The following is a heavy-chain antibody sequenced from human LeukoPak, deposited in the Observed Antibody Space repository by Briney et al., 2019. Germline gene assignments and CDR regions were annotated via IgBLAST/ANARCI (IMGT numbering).Heavy chain of an antibody. CDR2: IYYSGST. Sequence: PSETLSLTCTVSGGSISSYYWSWIRQPPGKGLEWIGYIYYSGSTNYNPSLKSRVTISVDTSENQFSLKLSSVTAADTAVYYCAREKGGSYYLNYFDYWGQGTLVTVSS. V-gene: IGHV4-59*01. CDR3: AREKGGSYYLNYFDY. CDR1: GGSISSYY. J-gene: IGHJ4*02. D-gene: IGHD1-26*01.